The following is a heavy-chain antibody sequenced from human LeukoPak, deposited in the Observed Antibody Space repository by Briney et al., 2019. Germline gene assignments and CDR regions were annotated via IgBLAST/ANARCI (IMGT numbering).Heavy chain of an antibody. Sequence: SQTLLLTCAISGDSVSSNSAAWNWIRQSPSRGLEWLGRTYYRSKWYNDYAVSVKSRITINPDTSKNQFSLQLNSVTPEDTAVYYCARDSLWFGELWDYYYYYGMDVWGKGTTVTVSS. D-gene: IGHD3-10*01. V-gene: IGHV6-1*01. CDR1: GDSVSSNSAA. CDR3: ARDSLWFGELWDYYYYYGMDV. J-gene: IGHJ6*04. CDR2: TYYRSKWYN.